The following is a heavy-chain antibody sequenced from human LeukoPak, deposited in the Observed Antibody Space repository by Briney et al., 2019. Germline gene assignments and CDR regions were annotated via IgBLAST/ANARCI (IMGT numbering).Heavy chain of an antibody. CDR2: IYYSGST. V-gene: IGHV4-39*01. D-gene: IGHD2-2*01. CDR3: ARLWGSSTNPQQDY. J-gene: IGHJ4*02. CDR1: GGSISSSGYY. Sequence: SETLSLTCTVSGGSISSSGYYWGWIRQPPGKGLEWIASIYYSGSTYYNPSLKSRVTISADTSKTQFSLKLSSVTAADTAIYYCARLWGSSTNPQQDYWGQGTLVTVSS.